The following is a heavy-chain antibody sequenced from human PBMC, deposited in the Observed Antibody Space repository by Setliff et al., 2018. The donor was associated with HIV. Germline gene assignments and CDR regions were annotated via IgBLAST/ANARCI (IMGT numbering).Heavy chain of an antibody. D-gene: IGHD3-22*01. CDR1: GFTFSNSW. J-gene: IGHJ6*03. CDR2: IWYDGSKK. Sequence: GGSLRLSCAASGFTFSNSWMTWVRQAPGKGLEWVAIIWYDGSKKYYADSVKGRFTMSRDNANNSLYLQMNSLRAEDTAVYYCARDKDYYDYSGYYYIYYYMDVWGKGTTVTVSS. CDR3: ARDKDYYDYSGYYYIYYYMDV. V-gene: IGHV3-33*08.